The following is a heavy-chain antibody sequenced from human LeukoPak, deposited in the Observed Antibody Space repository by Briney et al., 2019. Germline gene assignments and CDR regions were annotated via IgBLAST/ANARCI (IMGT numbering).Heavy chain of an antibody. CDR3: ARAGWIITSGIDY. J-gene: IGHJ4*02. V-gene: IGHV4-38-2*01. CDR1: GYSISRGYY. D-gene: IGHD1-20*01. Sequence: PSGTLSLTCGVSGYSISRGYYWAWIRQPPGKGLEWIGTIYHIGSTYYNPSLESRVTISVDTSKNEFSLNLNSVTAADTAVYYCARAGWIITSGIDYWGQGALVTVSS. CDR2: IYHIGST.